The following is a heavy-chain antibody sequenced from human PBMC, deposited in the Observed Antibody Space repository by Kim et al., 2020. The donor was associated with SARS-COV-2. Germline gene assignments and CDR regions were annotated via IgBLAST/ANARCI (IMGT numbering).Heavy chain of an antibody. D-gene: IGHD2-21*02. CDR1: GGSISSSSYY. J-gene: IGHJ4*02. V-gene: IGHV4-39*01. CDR3: ARLYCGGDCHFDY. Sequence: SETLSLTCTVSGGSISSSSYYWGWIRQPPGKGLEWIGSIYYSGSTYYNPSLKSRVTISVDTSKNQFSLKLRSVTAADTAVYYCARLYCGGDCHFDYWGQGTLVTVSS. CDR2: IYYSGST.